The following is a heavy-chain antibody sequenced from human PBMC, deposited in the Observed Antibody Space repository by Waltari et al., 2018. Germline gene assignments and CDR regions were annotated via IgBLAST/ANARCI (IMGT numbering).Heavy chain of an antibody. Sequence: TFTGYYMPWVRQAPGQGLEWMGWINPNSGGTNYAQKFQGRVTMTRDTSISTAYMELSRLRSDDTAVYYCARYNLPDYAFDIWGQGTMVTVSS. J-gene: IGHJ3*02. CDR1: TFTGYY. CDR2: INPNSGGT. V-gene: IGHV1-2*02. CDR3: ARYNLPDYAFDI. D-gene: IGHD1-20*01.